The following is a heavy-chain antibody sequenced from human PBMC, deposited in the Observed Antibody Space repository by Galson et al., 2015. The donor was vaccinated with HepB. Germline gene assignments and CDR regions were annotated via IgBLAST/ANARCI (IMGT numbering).Heavy chain of an antibody. CDR3: ARGVGDWLDP. V-gene: IGHV3-21*06. D-gene: IGHD1-26*01. J-gene: IGHJ5*02. Sequence: SLRLSCAASGFTFRNYGMNWVRQAPGKGLEWVSSISSSSSHMYYADSVKGRFTISRDNTKNSLYLQMSSLRGEDTAVYFCARGVGDWLDPWGQGNLVTVSS. CDR1: GFTFRNYG. CDR2: ISSSSSHM.